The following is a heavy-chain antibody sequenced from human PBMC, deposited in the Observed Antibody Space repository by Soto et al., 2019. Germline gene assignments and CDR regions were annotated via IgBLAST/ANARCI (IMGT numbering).Heavy chain of an antibody. V-gene: IGHV3-23*01. CDR1: GFTFSSYA. J-gene: IGHJ6*02. CDR3: AKLYYYDSSGYFPYYGMDV. CDR2: ISGSGGST. D-gene: IGHD3-22*01. Sequence: PGGSLRLSCAASGFTFSSYAMSWVRQAPGKGLEWVSAISGSGGSTYYADSVKGRFTISRDNSKNTLYLQMNSLRAEDTAVYYCAKLYYYDSSGYFPYYGMDVWGQGTTVTVSS.